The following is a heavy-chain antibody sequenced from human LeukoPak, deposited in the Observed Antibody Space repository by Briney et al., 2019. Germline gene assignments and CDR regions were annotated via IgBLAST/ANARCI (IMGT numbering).Heavy chain of an antibody. D-gene: IGHD5-24*01. CDR1: GGSTTRYY. CDR3: ARQGGYSEPLDI. Sequence: PSETLSLTCTVTGGSTTRYYWSWIRQSPEKGLEWIGYIYDSGTSSPTTYNPTFKSRVTISLDTSKNQFSLSLRSVTVADTAVYHCARQGGYSEPLDIWGQGTMATVSS. CDR2: IYDSGTSSPT. V-gene: IGHV4-59*08. J-gene: IGHJ3*02.